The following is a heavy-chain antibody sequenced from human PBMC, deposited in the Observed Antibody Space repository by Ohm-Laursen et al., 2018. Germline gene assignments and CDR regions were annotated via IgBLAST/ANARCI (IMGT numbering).Heavy chain of an antibody. CDR2: ISSASTTI. J-gene: IGHJ6*02. CDR1: GFTFSSYH. D-gene: IGHD4-17*01. CDR3: ARDRKNGDSGYGMDV. V-gene: IGHV3-48*01. Sequence: SLRLSCAASGFTFSSYHINWVRQAPGKGLEWVSFISSASTTIYYADSVKGRFTISRDNAKNTVYMQMDSLRAEDRAVYYCARDRKNGDSGYGMDVWGHGTTVTVS.